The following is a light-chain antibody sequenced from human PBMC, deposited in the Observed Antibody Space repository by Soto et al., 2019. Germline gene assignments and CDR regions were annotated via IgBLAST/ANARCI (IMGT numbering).Light chain of an antibody. Sequence: DIQMTQSPSSLSASVGDRVTITCRSSQAIDKSVAWYQQKPGQVPKLLIYAASTLHSGVPSRFSGSGSGTHFTLTITGLQPEDVATYVCQEHNGDLPVAFGPGTTVDV. CDR1: QAIDKS. J-gene: IGKJ3*01. V-gene: IGKV1-27*01. CDR2: AAS. CDR3: QEHNGDLPVA.